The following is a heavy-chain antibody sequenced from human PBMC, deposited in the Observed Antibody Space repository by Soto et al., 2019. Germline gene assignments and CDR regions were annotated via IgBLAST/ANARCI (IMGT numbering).Heavy chain of an antibody. V-gene: IGHV3-30-3*01. CDR3: ARGYSSSFGSYYYDSSGYYLSVPGAFDI. J-gene: IGHJ3*02. Sequence: PGGSLRLSCAASGFTFSSYAMHWVRQAPGKGLEWVAVISYDGSNKYYADSVKGRFTISRDNSKNTLYLQMNSLRAEDTAVYYCARGYSSSFGSYYYDSSGYYLSVPGAFDIWGQGTMVTVSS. CDR1: GFTFSSYA. CDR2: ISYDGSNK. D-gene: IGHD3-22*01.